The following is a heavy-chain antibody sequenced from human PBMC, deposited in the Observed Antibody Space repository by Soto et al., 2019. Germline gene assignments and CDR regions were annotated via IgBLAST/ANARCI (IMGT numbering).Heavy chain of an antibody. CDR3: TTPIPGTHAFDS. D-gene: IGHD6-13*01. J-gene: IGHJ4*02. V-gene: IGHV1-3*01. CDR2: INAGNGNT. Sequence: ASVKVSCKASGYTFTSYAMHWVRQAPGQRLEWMGWINAGNGNTKYSQKFQGRVTITRDTSASTAYMELSSLRSEDTAVYYCTTPIPGTHAFDSWGQGTLVTVSS. CDR1: GYTFTSYA.